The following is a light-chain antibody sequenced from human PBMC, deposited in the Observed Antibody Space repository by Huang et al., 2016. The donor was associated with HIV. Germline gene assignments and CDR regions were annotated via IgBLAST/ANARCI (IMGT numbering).Light chain of an antibody. CDR3: QQYNDWPPLT. CDR1: QSVSSGY. Sequence: EIVLTQSPGTLSLSPGERATLSCRASQSVSSGYLAWYQKRPGQVHRFLIFGVSTRATGIPDRFSGSGSGTDFTLTITSLQSSDSSIYYCQQYNDWPPLTFGGGTKVEI. CDR2: GVS. J-gene: IGKJ4*01. V-gene: IGKV3D-15*01.